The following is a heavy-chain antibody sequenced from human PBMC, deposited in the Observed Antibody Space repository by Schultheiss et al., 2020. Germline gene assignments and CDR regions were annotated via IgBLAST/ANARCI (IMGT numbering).Heavy chain of an antibody. CDR3: ARDGIWSGSYNWFDP. CDR1: GGSFSGYY. CDR2: INHSGST. J-gene: IGHJ5*02. V-gene: IGHV4-34*01. Sequence: SETLSLTCAVYGGSFSGYYWSWIRQPPGKGLEWIGEINHSGSTNYNPSLKSRVTISVDTSKNQFSLKLSSVTAADTAVYYCARDGIWSGSYNWFDPWGQGTLVTVSS. D-gene: IGHD3-3*01.